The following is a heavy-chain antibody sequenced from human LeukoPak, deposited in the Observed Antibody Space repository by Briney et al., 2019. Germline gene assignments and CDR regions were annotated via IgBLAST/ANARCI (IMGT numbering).Heavy chain of an antibody. CDR3: ARGYYDSSDFEYFHH. CDR1: GYTFTSYG. V-gene: IGHV1-2*02. CDR2: INPNSGGT. D-gene: IGHD3-22*01. Sequence: ASVKVSCKASGYTFTSYGISWVRQAPGQGLEWMGWINPNSGGTNYAQNFQGRVTMTRDTSIRIAYMELSRLRSDDTAVYYCARGYYDSSDFEYFHHWGQGTLVTVSS. J-gene: IGHJ1*01.